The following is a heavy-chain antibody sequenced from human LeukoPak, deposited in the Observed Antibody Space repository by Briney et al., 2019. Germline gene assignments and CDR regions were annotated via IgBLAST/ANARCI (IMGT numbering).Heavy chain of an antibody. Sequence: SETLSLTCAVSGYSISSGYYWSWIRQPPGKGLEWIGYIYYSGSTNYNPSLKSRVTISVDTSKNQFSLKLSSVTAADTAVYYCARYTMVVTGGRWFDPWGQGTLVTVSS. CDR3: ARYTMVVTGGRWFDP. CDR1: GYSISSGYY. D-gene: IGHD4-23*01. V-gene: IGHV4-61*01. J-gene: IGHJ5*02. CDR2: IYYSGST.